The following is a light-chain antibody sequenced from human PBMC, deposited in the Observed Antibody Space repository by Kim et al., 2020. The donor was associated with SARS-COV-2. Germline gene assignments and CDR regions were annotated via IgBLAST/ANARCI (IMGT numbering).Light chain of an antibody. CDR1: RSNIGNNP. CDR3: ATWDSSLSVGV. CDR2: DND. V-gene: IGLV1-51*01. J-gene: IGLJ3*02. Sequence: QAVVTQPPSVSAAPGHKVTISCSGSRSNIGNNPVSWYQQFPGTAPRLITYDNDKRPSGIRDRFSSSKSGTSATLGITGLRTGDEADYYCATWDSSLSVGVFGGGTKVTVL.